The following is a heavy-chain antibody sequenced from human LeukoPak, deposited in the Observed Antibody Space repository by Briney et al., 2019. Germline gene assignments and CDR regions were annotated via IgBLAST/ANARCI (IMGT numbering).Heavy chain of an antibody. V-gene: IGHV1-18*01. CDR3: ARDGRDIVVVPAGSFDP. J-gene: IGHJ5*02. Sequence: ASVKVSSKASGYTFTSYGISWVRQAPGQGFEWMGWISAYNGNTNYAQKLQGRVTMTTDTSTSTAYMELRSLRSDDTAVYYCARDGRDIVVVPAGSFDPWGQGTLVTVSS. CDR1: GYTFTSYG. D-gene: IGHD2-2*01. CDR2: ISAYNGNT.